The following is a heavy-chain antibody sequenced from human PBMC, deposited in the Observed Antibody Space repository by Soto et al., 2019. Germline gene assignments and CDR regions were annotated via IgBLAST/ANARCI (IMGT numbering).Heavy chain of an antibody. CDR3: ARDPRYCSGDTCNNWFDP. Sequence: ASVKVSCKASGYTFTNFGINWVRQAPGQGLEWMGWINPDNGNTEYAQKVQGRVTLSTDTSTRTAYMEVRSLRSDDTAVYYCARDPRYCSGDTCNNWFDPWGQGTLVTVPS. J-gene: IGHJ5*02. CDR2: INPDNGNT. D-gene: IGHD2-15*01. V-gene: IGHV1-18*01. CDR1: GYTFTNFG.